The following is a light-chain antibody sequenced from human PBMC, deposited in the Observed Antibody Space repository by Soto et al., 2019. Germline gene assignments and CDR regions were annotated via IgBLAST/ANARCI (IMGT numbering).Light chain of an antibody. CDR1: QSFSRY. CDR3: QQNYRATPWT. V-gene: IGKV1-39*01. J-gene: IGKJ1*01. Sequence: DIQMTQSPSSLSASVGDRITITWRASQSFSRYLNWYQHKPGKAPKLLINAASSLESGVPSRFSGGGSGTDFTLNISSLQPDDFATYYCQQNYRATPWTFGQASKVDIK. CDR2: AAS.